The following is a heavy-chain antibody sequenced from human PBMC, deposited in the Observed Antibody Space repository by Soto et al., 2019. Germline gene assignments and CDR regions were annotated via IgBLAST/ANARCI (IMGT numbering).Heavy chain of an antibody. V-gene: IGHV4-39*01. CDR2: IYYSGST. J-gene: IGHJ6*03. CDR1: GGSISSSSYY. D-gene: IGHD2-2*01. CDR3: ARRKDIVVVPAAMQVSHYYYYMDV. Sequence: QLQLQESGPGLVKPSETLSLTCTVSGGSISSSSYYWGWIRQPPGKGLEWIGSIYYSGSTYYNPSLKSRVTISVETSKNQFALKLSSVTAADTAVYYCARRKDIVVVPAAMQVSHYYYYMDVWGKGTTVTVSS.